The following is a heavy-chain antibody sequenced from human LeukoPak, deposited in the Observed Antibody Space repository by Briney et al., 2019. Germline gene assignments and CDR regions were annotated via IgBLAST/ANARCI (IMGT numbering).Heavy chain of an antibody. J-gene: IGHJ5*02. D-gene: IGHD5-18*01. CDR3: ARDGSVDTAMVTSAWFDP. CDR2: INHSGST. V-gene: IGHV4-34*01. CDR1: GGSFSGYY. Sequence: PSETLSLTCAVYGGSFSGYYWSWIRQPPGKGLEWIGEINHSGSTNYNPSLKSRVTISVDTSKNQFSLKLSSVTAADTAVYYCARDGSVDTAMVTSAWFDPWGQGTLVTVSS.